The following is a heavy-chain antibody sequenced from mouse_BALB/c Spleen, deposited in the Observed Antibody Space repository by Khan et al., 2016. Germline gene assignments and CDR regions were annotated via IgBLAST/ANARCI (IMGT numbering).Heavy chain of an antibody. CDR1: GYSITDGYY. CDR3: ARAWYFDY. Sequence: EVELVESGPDLVKPSQSLSLTCSVTGYSITDGYYRNWIRQFPGNKLEWMVYISYNGSNTYNPYFKNRISITADTSKNQAFMKLTSVNTGETATYYCARAWYFDYWGQGSTVTVSS. V-gene: IGHV3-6*02. CDR2: ISYNGSN. J-gene: IGHJ2*01.